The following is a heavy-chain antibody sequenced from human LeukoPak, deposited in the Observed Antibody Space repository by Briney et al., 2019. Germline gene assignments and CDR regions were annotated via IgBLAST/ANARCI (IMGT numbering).Heavy chain of an antibody. Sequence: SETLSLTCTVSGGSISSYYWSWIRQPAGKGLEWIGRIYTSVSTNYNPSLKSRVTMSVDTSKNQFSLKLSSVTAADTAVYYCARVLKPGNWFDPWGQGTLVTVSS. CDR2: IYTSVST. CDR3: ARVLKPGNWFDP. J-gene: IGHJ5*02. V-gene: IGHV4-4*07. CDR1: GGSISSYY. D-gene: IGHD2-8*02.